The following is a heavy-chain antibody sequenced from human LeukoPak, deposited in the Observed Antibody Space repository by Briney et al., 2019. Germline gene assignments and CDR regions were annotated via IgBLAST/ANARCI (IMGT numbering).Heavy chain of an antibody. CDR3: AKDFLAPYHYDSSGYPDY. CDR2: INPNSGGT. CDR1: GYTFTGYY. Sequence: ASVKVSCKASGYTFTGYYMHWVRQAPGQGLEWMGWINPNSGGTNYAQKFQGRVTMTRDTSISTAYMELSRLRSDDTAVYYCAKDFLAPYHYDSSGYPDYWGQGTLVTVSS. V-gene: IGHV1-2*02. D-gene: IGHD3-22*01. J-gene: IGHJ4*02.